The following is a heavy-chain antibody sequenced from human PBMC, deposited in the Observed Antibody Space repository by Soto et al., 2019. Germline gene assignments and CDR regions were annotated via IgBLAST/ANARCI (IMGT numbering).Heavy chain of an antibody. V-gene: IGHV4-30-4*01. J-gene: IGHJ4*02. CDR2: VYYSGST. CDR1: GGSVSCDDYY. CDR3: ARDPSSYYFDY. Sequence: SETLSLTCTVSGGSVSCDDYYWRWIRQPPGKGLEWIGYVYYSGSTYYNPSLKSRITISLDTSKSQFSLKLSSVTAADTAVYYCARDPSSYYFDYWGPGTLVTVSS.